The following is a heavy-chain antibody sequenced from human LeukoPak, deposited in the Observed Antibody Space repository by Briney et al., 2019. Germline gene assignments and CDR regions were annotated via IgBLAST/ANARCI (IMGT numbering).Heavy chain of an antibody. CDR1: GYSFTNYW. CDR3: AKIHSSSSYGNFDY. CDR2: IYPGDSDT. J-gene: IGHJ4*02. Sequence: PGESLKISCKGSGYSFTNYWIGWVRQMPGKGLEWMGIIYPGDSDTRYIPSFQGQVTISADKSISTAYLQWSSLKASDTAMYYCAKIHSSSSYGNFDYWGQGTLVTVSS. D-gene: IGHD6-13*01. V-gene: IGHV5-51*03.